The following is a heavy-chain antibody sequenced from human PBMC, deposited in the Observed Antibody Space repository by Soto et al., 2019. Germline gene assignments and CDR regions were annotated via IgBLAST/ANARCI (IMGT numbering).Heavy chain of an antibody. Sequence: ASVKVSCKTSGYTLSTYFMHWVRRAPGQGLEWMGVINPITGATSYSQKFQARVTMTRDTSTETVDMELTSLTSEDTAVYYCTRDSNYDILTGYTYFDYWGQRTLVTVSS. CDR2: INPITGAT. J-gene: IGHJ4*02. V-gene: IGHV1-46*03. CDR1: GYTLSTYF. CDR3: TRDSNYDILTGYTYFDY. D-gene: IGHD3-9*01.